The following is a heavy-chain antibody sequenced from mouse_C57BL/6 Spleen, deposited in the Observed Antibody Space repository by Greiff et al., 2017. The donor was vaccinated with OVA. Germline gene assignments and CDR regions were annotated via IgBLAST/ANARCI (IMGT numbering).Heavy chain of an antibody. CDR2: IDPNSGGT. CDR1: GYNFNSYW. J-gene: IGHJ4*01. Sequence: QVQLQQPGAELVKPGASVKLSCKASGYNFNSYWMHWVKQRPGRGLEWIGRIDPNSGGTKYNEKFKSKATLTVDKPSSTAYMQLSSLTSEDSAVYYCARLDYGSSYYAMDYWGQGTSVTVSS. V-gene: IGHV1-72*01. D-gene: IGHD1-1*01. CDR3: ARLDYGSSYYAMDY.